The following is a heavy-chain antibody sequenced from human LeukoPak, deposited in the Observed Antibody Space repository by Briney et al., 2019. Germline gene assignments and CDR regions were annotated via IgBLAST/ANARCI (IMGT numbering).Heavy chain of an antibody. CDR1: GFTVSSNY. CDR2: ISYDGSNK. D-gene: IGHD3-3*01. J-gene: IGHJ6*02. Sequence: PGGSLRLSCAASGFTVSSNYMSWVRQAPGKGLEWVAVISYDGSNKYYADSVKGRFTISRDNSKNTLYLQMNSLRAEDTAVYYCTRVGSSGYGNYYYGLDVWGQGTTVTVSS. V-gene: IGHV3-30-3*01. CDR3: TRVGSSGYGNYYYGLDV.